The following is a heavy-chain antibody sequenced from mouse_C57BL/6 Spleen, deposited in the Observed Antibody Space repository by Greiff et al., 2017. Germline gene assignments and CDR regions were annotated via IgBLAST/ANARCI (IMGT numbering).Heavy chain of an antibody. Sequence: QVQLQQSGPELVKPGASVKISCKASGYAFSSSWMNWVKQRPGKGLEWIGRIYPGDGDTNYNGKFKGKATLTADKSSSTAYMQLSSLTSEDSAVYCCARGDYGGGPGYYAMDDWGQGTSVTVSS. CDR1: GYAFSSSW. CDR3: ARGDYGGGPGYYAMDD. D-gene: IGHD2-4*01. J-gene: IGHJ4*01. V-gene: IGHV1-82*01. CDR2: IYPGDGDT.